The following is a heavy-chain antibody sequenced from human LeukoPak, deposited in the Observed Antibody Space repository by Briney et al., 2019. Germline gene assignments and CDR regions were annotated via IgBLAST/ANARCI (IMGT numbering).Heavy chain of an antibody. Sequence: GGSLRLSCAASGFTVSSNYMSWVRQAQGKGLEWVSVIYSGGSTYYADSVKGRFTISRDNSKNTLYLQMNSQRAEDTAVYYCARDVIAAVGTEYFQHWGQGTLVTVSS. CDR3: ARDVIAAVGTEYFQH. D-gene: IGHD6-13*01. V-gene: IGHV3-53*01. CDR2: IYSGGST. J-gene: IGHJ1*01. CDR1: GFTVSSNY.